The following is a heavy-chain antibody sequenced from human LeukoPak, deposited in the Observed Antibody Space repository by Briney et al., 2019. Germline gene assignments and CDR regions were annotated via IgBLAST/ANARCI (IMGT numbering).Heavy chain of an antibody. V-gene: IGHV5-51*01. CDR2: IYPGDSDT. D-gene: IGHD2-2*01. Sequence: GESLKISCKGSGYSFTSYWIGWVRQMPGKGLEWMGIIYPGDSDTRYSPSFQGQVTISADKSISTAYLQWSSLKASDTAMYYCARLWPLGYCSSTSCPFGYWGQGTLVTVSS. CDR1: GYSFTSYW. CDR3: ARLWPLGYCSSTSCPFGY. J-gene: IGHJ4*02.